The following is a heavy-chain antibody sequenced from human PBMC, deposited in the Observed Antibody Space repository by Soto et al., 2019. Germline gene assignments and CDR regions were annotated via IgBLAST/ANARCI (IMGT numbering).Heavy chain of an antibody. CDR2: IPQHGST. Sequence: ETLSLTCPVSGYSISSGYYWGWIRQPPRKGLEWIASIPQHGSTYYNSSLKSRVTISLDTSKNQVSLKLSSVTAAGTAVYDCARYYCGGDCHFDYWGQVTLVTVAS. V-gene: IGHV4-38-2*01. J-gene: IGHJ4*02. CDR3: ARYYCGGDCHFDY. D-gene: IGHD2-21*02. CDR1: GYSISSGYY.